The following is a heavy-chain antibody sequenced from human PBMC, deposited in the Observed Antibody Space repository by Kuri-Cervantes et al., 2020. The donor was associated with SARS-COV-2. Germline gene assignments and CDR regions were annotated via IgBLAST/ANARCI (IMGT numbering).Heavy chain of an antibody. Sequence: GESLKISCAASGFNFGRSDMHWVRQAPGKGLEWVAFISNDAKHKKCMVSGKGRFTISRDNTQNTLLLQMTSLRSEDTAIYYCAKDHSGWDFTGCLDYWGQGTPVTVSS. CDR1: GFNFGRSD. V-gene: IGHV3-30*18. J-gene: IGHJ4*02. D-gene: IGHD6-19*01. CDR3: AKDHSGWDFTGCLDY. CDR2: ISNDAKHK.